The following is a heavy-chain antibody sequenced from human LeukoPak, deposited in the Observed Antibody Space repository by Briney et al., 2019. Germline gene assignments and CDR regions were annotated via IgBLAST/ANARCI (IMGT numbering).Heavy chain of an antibody. CDR3: ARQKDFWRGYYDY. D-gene: IGHD3-3*01. V-gene: IGHV3-48*01. CDR1: GFTFSSYS. J-gene: IGHJ4*02. CDR2: ISRGSSTT. Sequence: GGSLRLSCAASGFTFSSYSLNWVRQAPGKGLEWVSYISRGSSTTHHADSMKGRFTISRDNAKNLLYLEMNSLRAEDTAVYFCARQKDFWRGYYDYWGQGTLVTVSS.